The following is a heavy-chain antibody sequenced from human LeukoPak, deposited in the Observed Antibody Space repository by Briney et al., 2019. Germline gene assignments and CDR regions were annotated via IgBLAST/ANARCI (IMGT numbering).Heavy chain of an antibody. CDR3: VRAPGYNYYYYYMGV. CDR1: GFTFSNYY. Sequence: GGSLRLSCAASGFTFSNYYMSWIRQAPGKRLEWLAYISNSGSTMYYADSVKGRFTISRDNAENSLFLQMNSLRAEDTAVYYCVRAPGYNYYYYYMGVWGTGTTVTVSS. D-gene: IGHD5-18*01. J-gene: IGHJ6*03. CDR2: ISNSGSTM. V-gene: IGHV3-11*04.